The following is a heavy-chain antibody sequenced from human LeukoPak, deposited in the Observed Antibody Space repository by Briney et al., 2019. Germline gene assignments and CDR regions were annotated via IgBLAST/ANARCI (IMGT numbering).Heavy chain of an antibody. D-gene: IGHD5-12*01. CDR1: GGSISSYY. J-gene: IGHJ4*02. CDR3: ARDGGYGYSLTGSYFDY. Sequence: PSETLSLTCTVSGGSISSYYWSWIRQPPGKGLEWIGYIYYSGSTNYNPSLKSRVTISVDTSKNQFSLKLSSVTAADTAVYYCARDGGYGYSLTGSYFDYWGQGTLVTVSS. V-gene: IGHV4-59*12. CDR2: IYYSGST.